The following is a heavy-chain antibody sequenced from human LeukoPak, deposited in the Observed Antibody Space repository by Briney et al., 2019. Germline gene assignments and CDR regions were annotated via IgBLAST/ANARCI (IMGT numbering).Heavy chain of an antibody. Sequence: SETLSLTCTVSGGSISSGSYYWSWIRQPAGKGLEWIGRIYTSGSTNYNPSLKSRVTISVDTSKNQFSLKLSSVTAADTAMYYCARVGGKWLSHDAFDIWGQGTMVTVSS. CDR3: ARVGGKWLSHDAFDI. CDR1: GGSISSGSYY. CDR2: IYTSGST. V-gene: IGHV4-61*02. D-gene: IGHD3-22*01. J-gene: IGHJ3*02.